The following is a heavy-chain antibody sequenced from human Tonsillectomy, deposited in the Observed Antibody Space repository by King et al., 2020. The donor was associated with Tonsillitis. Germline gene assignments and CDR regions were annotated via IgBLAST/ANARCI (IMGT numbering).Heavy chain of an antibody. CDR3: SREVYDISGSNWFDP. CDR1: GYTFTSYD. Sequence: VQLVESGAEVKKPGASVKVSCKASGYTFTSYDINWVRQATGQGLEWMGWMNPNSGNTGYAQKFQGRVTMTRNTSISTAYMELSSLRSEDTAVYYCSREVYDISGSNWFDPWGQGTLVTVST. V-gene: IGHV1-8*01. CDR2: MNPNSGNT. J-gene: IGHJ5*02. D-gene: IGHD3-22*01.